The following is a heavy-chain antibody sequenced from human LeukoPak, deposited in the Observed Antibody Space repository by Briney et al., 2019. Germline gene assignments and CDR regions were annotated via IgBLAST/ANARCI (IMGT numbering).Heavy chain of an antibody. V-gene: IGHV4-59*01. CDR3: ARAGDYYSSGSYLGY. CDR2: IYYRGSA. CDR1: GGSISTYY. J-gene: IGHJ4*02. D-gene: IGHD3-10*01. Sequence: SETLSLTCTVSGGSISTYYWSWIRQPPGKGLEWIGYIYYRGSANYNPSLKSRLTISVDTSKNQLSLKLTSVTAADTAMYYCARAGDYYSSGSYLGYWGQGTLVTVSS.